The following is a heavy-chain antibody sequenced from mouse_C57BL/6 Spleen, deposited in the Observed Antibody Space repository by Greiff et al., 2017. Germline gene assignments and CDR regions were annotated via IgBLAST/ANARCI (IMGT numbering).Heavy chain of an antibody. D-gene: IGHD2-1*01. CDR1: GYTFTSYW. Sequence: VQLQQPGAELVRPGSSVKLSCKASGYTFTSYWMDWVKQRPGQGLEWIGNIYPSDSETHYNQKFKDKATLTVDKSSSTAYMQLSSLTSEDSAVYYCAREDGTLYYYAMDYWGQGTSVTVSS. J-gene: IGHJ4*01. CDR3: AREDGTLYYYAMDY. V-gene: IGHV1-61*01. CDR2: IYPSDSET.